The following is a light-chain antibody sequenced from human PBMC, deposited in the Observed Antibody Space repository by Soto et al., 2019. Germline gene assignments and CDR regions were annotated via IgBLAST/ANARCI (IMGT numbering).Light chain of an antibody. CDR2: KAS. Sequence: IQMTQAPSTRFSSVGDRVTITCRASQSIDRWLAWYQQKPGKAPKLLMYKASSLESGVPSKFSGSGSETEFTLTISSLQPDDFATYYCQHYKSYPWTFGQGTKVDI. V-gene: IGKV1-5*03. CDR1: QSIDRW. CDR3: QHYKSYPWT. J-gene: IGKJ1*01.